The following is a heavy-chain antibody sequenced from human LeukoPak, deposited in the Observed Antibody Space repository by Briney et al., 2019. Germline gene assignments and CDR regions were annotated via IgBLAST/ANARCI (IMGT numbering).Heavy chain of an antibody. J-gene: IGHJ4*01. CDR3: ARDAQRGFDYSNSLQY. V-gene: IGHV3-33*01. Sequence: GRSLRLSCAASGFIFSHYGMHWVSQAPGKGLEWVAVIWSDATNRFYAASVKDRFTISRDNSQNTLFLQMNTLRAEDTAIYYCARDAQRGFDYSNSLQYWGHGTLVTVSS. CDR2: IWSDATNR. D-gene: IGHD4-11*01. CDR1: GFIFSHYG.